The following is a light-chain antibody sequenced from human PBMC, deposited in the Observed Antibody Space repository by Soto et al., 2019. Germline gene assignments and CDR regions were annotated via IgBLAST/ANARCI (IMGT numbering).Light chain of an antibody. CDR2: YAS. V-gene: IGKV3-11*01. CDR3: HQRSNCPSLT. CDR1: QSVGSY. J-gene: IGKJ4*01. Sequence: EIMLIQSPATLSLTPGERATLSCRASQSVGSYLSSYQHKPGQAPSLLLSYASNSATGSPARFCGSGSDTDFSLTISSLEPEDSSVYYCHQRSNCPSLTFGGGTKVDIK.